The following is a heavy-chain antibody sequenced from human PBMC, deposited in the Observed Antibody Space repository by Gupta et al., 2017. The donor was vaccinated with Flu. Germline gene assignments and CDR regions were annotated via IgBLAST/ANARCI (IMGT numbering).Heavy chain of an antibody. CDR2: INWNSGSI. D-gene: IGHD6-19*01. Sequence: FTFEDYAMHWVRQAPGKGLEWVSGINWNSGSIAYADSVKGRFTISRDNARNSLYLQMNSLRPEDTALYYCAKTMAVSGYYFYGMDVWGPGTTVTVSS. V-gene: IGHV3-9*01. CDR1: FTFEDYA. CDR3: AKTMAVSGYYFYGMDV. J-gene: IGHJ6*02.